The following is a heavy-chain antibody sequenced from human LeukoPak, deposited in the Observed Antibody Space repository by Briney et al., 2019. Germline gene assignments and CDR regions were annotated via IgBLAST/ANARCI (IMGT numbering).Heavy chain of an antibody. CDR2: LYYSGNT. Sequence: SETLSLTCTVSGVSISSFYWSWLPQPPGQGLVGLGYLYYSGNTNCNPSLKSRVTISVDTSKNQFSLKLSSVTATDTAVYYCARHPTIVGAADYYGMDVWGQGTTVTVSS. D-gene: IGHD1-26*01. CDR1: GVSISSFY. V-gene: IGHV4-59*08. CDR3: ARHPTIVGAADYYGMDV. J-gene: IGHJ6*02.